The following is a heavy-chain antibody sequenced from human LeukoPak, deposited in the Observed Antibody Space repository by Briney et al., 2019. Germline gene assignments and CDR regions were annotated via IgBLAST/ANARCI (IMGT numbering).Heavy chain of an antibody. CDR3: ARALAVAGIDAFDF. D-gene: IGHD6-19*01. CDR2: IIPIFGTA. V-gene: IGHV1-69*05. CDR1: GGTFSSYA. J-gene: IGHJ3*01. Sequence: SVKVSCKASGGTFSSYAISWVRQAPGQGLEWMGGIIPIFGTANYAQKFQGRVTITTDESTSTAYMELSSLRSEDTAVYYCARALAVAGIDAFDFWGQGTMVTVSS.